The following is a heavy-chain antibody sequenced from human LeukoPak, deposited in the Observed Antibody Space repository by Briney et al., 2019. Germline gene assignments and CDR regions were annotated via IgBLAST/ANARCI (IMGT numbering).Heavy chain of an antibody. D-gene: IGHD6-19*01. CDR1: GFSFSNYW. J-gene: IGHJ4*02. CDR3: DGGTGWVSNLG. Sequence: GGSLRLSCAASGFSFSNYWMHWVRQPPGKGLEWVANIKQDGSEKYYVDSVKGRFTISRDNAKNSLYLQMNSLRAEDTGVYYCDGGTGWVSNLGGGQGTLVTVSS. CDR2: IKQDGSEK. V-gene: IGHV3-7*03.